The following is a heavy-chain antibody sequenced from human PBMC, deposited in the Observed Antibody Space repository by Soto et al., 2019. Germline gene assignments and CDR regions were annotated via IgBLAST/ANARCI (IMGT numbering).Heavy chain of an antibody. CDR2: IYYSGST. CDR1: GGSISSYY. V-gene: IGHV4-59*08. D-gene: IGHD3-3*01. Sequence: SETLSLTCTVSGGSISSYYWSLIRQPPGKGLEWIGYIYYSGSTNYNPSLKSRVTISVDTSKNQFSLKLSSVTAADTAVYYCAASAGYNWFDPWGQGTLVTVSS. J-gene: IGHJ5*02. CDR3: AASAGYNWFDP.